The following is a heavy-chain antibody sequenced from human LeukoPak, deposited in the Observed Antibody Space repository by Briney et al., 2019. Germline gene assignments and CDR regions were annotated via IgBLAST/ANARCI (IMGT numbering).Heavy chain of an antibody. D-gene: IGHD1-26*01. CDR1: GGTFSSYA. CDR3: ATMTPDTGGYYYYYYMDV. V-gene: IGHV1-69*13. CDR2: IIPIFGTA. Sequence: SVKVSCKASGGTFSSYAISWVRQAPGQGLEWMGGIIPIFGTANYAQKFQGRVTITADESTSTAYMELSSLRSEDTAVYYCATMTPDTGGYYYYYYMDVWGKGTTVTISS. J-gene: IGHJ6*03.